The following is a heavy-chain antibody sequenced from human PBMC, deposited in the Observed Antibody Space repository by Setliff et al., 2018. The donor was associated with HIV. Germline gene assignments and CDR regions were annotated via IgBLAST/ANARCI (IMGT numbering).Heavy chain of an antibody. D-gene: IGHD1-1*01. V-gene: IGHV3-7*01. J-gene: IGHJ4*02. CDR2: IKQDGSEK. CDR3: ARDPESQGEPSDY. Sequence: PSETLSLSCAASGFTFSSYWMSWVRQAPGKGLEWVANIKQDGSEKYYVDSVKGRFTISRDNAKNSLYLQMNSLRAEDTAVYYCARDPESQGEPSDYWGQGTLVTVSS. CDR1: GFTFSSYW.